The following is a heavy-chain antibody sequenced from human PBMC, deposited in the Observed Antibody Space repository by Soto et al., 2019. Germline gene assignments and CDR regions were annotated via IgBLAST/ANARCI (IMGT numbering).Heavy chain of an antibody. D-gene: IGHD2-21*02. CDR3: ARSSPVVTAP. V-gene: IGHV4-31*03. CDR2: IYYSGST. CDR1: GGSISSGGYY. J-gene: IGHJ5*02. Sequence: QVQLQESGPGLVKPSQTLSLTCTVSGGSISSGGYYWSWIRQHPGKGLEWIGYIYYSGSTYYNPALXIXIXITXGTSKNQFSLKLSSVTAADTAVYYCARSSPVVTAPWGQGTLVTVSS.